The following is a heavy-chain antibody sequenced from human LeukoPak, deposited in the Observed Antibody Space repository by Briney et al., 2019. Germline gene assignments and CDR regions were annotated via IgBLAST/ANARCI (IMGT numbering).Heavy chain of an antibody. CDR1: GFTLSSYW. V-gene: IGHV3-74*01. D-gene: IGHD3-22*01. CDR2: INSDGSST. Sequence: GSLRLSCAAFGFTLSSYWMHWVRQAPGKGLVWVSRINSDGSSTSYADSVKGRFTISRDNAKNTLYLQMNSLRAEDTAVYYCARGDRDSSGYYSDYWGQGTLVTVSS. CDR3: ARGDRDSSGYYSDY. J-gene: IGHJ4*02.